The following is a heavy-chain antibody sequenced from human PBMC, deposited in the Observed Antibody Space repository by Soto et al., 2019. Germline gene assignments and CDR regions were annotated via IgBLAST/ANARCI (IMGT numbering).Heavy chain of an antibody. CDR3: ARGRYCLPGRCFPNWFDS. D-gene: IGHD2-15*01. CDR1: GDSISTVDYF. Sequence: PSETLSLTCSVSGDSISTVDYFWAWVRQPPGQALEYIGYIYKSATTYYNPSFESRVAISLDTSKSQFSLNVTSLTAADTAVYFCARGRYCLPGRCFPNWFDSWGQGTLVTVYS. V-gene: IGHV4-30-4*01. CDR2: IYKSATT. J-gene: IGHJ5*01.